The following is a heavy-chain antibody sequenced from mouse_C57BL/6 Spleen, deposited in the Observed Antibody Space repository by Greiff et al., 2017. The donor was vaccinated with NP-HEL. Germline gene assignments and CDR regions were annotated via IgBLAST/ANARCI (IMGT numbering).Heavy chain of an antibody. CDR3: ARGGGGYFDY. CDR1: GYTFTSYW. J-gene: IGHJ2*01. CDR2: IDPSDSYS. Sequence: QVQLKQPGAELVMPGASVKLSCKASGYTFTSYWMHWVKQRPGQGLEWIGEIDPSDSYSNYNQKFKGKSTVTVDKSSSTAYMQLSSLTSEDSAVYYCARGGGGYFDYWGQGTTLTVSS. V-gene: IGHV1-69*01.